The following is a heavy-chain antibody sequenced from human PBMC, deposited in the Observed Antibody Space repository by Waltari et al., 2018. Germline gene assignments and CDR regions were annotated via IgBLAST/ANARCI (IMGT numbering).Heavy chain of an antibody. V-gene: IGHV5-51*03. Sequence: EVRLVQSGAEVKKPGESLKISCKGSGDKFSTYWIGWVRQMPGKGLEWMGIIYVGDSETRYSPSFRGQVTMSADKSITTAYLKWSSLKASDTAMYYCARREHDYDYVGGSYRRVIDTFDIWGQGTRVTVSS. D-gene: IGHD3-16*02. CDR3: ARREHDYDYVGGSYRRVIDTFDI. J-gene: IGHJ3*02. CDR2: IYVGDSET. CDR1: GDKFSTYW.